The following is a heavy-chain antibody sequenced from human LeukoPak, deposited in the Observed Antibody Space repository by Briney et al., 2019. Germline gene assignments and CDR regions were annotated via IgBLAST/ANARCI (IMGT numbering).Heavy chain of an antibody. Sequence: ASVKVSCKASGYTFTSYDINWVRQATGQGLEWMGWMNPNSGNTGYAQKFQGRVTMTRNTSISTAYVELSSLRSEDTAVYYCARADGYSYGYGYWGQGTLVTVSS. D-gene: IGHD5-18*01. CDR2: MNPNSGNT. CDR1: GYTFTSYD. V-gene: IGHV1-8*01. J-gene: IGHJ4*02. CDR3: ARADGYSYGYGY.